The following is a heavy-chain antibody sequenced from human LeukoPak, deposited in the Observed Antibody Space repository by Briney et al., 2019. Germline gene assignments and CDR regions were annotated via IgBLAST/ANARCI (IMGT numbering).Heavy chain of an antibody. D-gene: IGHD3-10*01. CDR1: GFTVTSTH. V-gene: IGHV3-53*05. Sequence: GGSLRLSCTVSGFTVTSTHMDWVRQAPGKGPEWVALIYDDGGTVYADSVKGRFTISRDDSKNMVYLQMNSLRPEDSAVYYCARDRAGRRSSWVEFDLWGQGTLVTVSS. CDR3: ARDRAGRRSSWVEFDL. CDR2: IYDDGGT. J-gene: IGHJ5*02.